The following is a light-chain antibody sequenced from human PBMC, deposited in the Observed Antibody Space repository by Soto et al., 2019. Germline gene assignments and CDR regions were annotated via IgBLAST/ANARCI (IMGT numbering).Light chain of an antibody. CDR2: GAS. J-gene: IGKJ1*01. V-gene: IGKV1-5*01. CDR1: QTLSSW. CDR3: LQDINYPWT. Sequence: DIQMTQSPSTMSGSVGDRVTVTCRPSQTLSSWLAWYQQKPGKPPKVLIYGASNLQSGVPPRFSGSGSGTDFTLAIISLQPEDSATYYFLQDINYPWTFGQGTKVDIK.